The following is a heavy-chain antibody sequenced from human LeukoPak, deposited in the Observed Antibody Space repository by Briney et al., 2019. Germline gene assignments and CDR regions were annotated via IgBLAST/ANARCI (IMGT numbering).Heavy chain of an antibody. V-gene: IGHV4-34*01. Sequence: PSETLSLTCTVSGGSISSYYWSWIRQPPGKGLEWIGEINHSGSTNYNPSLKSRVTISVDTSKNQFSLKLSSVTAADTAVYYCARRPITMVRGVIRGLDYWGQGTLVTVSS. CDR3: ARRPITMVRGVIRGLDY. J-gene: IGHJ4*02. D-gene: IGHD3-10*01. CDR2: INHSGST. CDR1: GGSISSYY.